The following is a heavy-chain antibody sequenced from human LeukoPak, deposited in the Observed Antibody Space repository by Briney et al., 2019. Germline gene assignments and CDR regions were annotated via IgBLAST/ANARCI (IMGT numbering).Heavy chain of an antibody. D-gene: IGHD3-3*01. CDR2: ISAYNGNT. V-gene: IGHV1-18*01. CDR3: AREGPTIFGVVNWFDP. CDR1: GYTFTSYD. J-gene: IGHJ5*02. Sequence: GASVKVSCKASGYTFTSYDINWVRQATGQGLEWMGWISAYNGNTNYAQKLQGRVTMTTDTSTSTAYMELRSLRSDDTAVYYCAREGPTIFGVVNWFDPWGQGTLVTVSS.